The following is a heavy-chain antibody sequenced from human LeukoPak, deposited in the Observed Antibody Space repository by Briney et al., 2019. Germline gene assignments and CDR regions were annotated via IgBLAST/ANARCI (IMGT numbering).Heavy chain of an antibody. CDR3: ARENCSGGSCYTIAAFDI. J-gene: IGHJ3*02. Sequence: ASVKVSCKASGYTFTSYDINWVRQATGQGLEWMGRMNPNSGNTGYAQKFQGRVTITRNTSISTAYMELSSLRSEDTAVYYCARENCSGGSCYTIAAFDIWGQGTMVTVSS. D-gene: IGHD2-15*01. CDR2: MNPNSGNT. V-gene: IGHV1-8*03. CDR1: GYTFTSYD.